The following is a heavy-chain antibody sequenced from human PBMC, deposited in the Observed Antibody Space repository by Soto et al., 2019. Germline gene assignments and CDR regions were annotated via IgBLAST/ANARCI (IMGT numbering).Heavy chain of an antibody. CDR3: EKINLHYDSSGYSDY. J-gene: IGHJ4*02. CDR2: ISGSGGST. V-gene: IGHV3-23*01. Sequence: VQLLESGGGLVQPGGSLRLSCAASGFTFSSYAMSWVRQAPGKGLEWVSAISGSGGSTYYADSVKGRFTISRDNSKSTLYLQMNSLRAEDTAVYYCEKINLHYDSSGYSDYWGQGTLVTVSS. CDR1: GFTFSSYA. D-gene: IGHD3-22*01.